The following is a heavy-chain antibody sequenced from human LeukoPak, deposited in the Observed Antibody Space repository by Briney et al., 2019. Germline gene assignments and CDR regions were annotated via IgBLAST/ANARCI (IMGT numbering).Heavy chain of an antibody. D-gene: IGHD3-16*01. V-gene: IGHV3-74*01. CDR3: ARAWGSYDSFDI. Sequence: QPGGSLRLSCVASGFTFSKYWMHWVRQAPGKGLVWVSRINGDGSITTHAVSVKGRFTISRDNAKNTVYLQMNSLRAEDTAVYYCARAWGSYDSFDIWGPGTMVTVSS. CDR1: GFTFSKYW. CDR2: INGDGSIT. J-gene: IGHJ3*02.